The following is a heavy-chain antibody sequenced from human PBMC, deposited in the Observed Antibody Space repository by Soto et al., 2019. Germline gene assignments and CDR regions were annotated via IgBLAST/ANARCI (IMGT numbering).Heavy chain of an antibody. CDR3: ARDLRITMLRGPSPGY. Sequence: HPGGSLRLSCAASGFTFSNYGMHWVRQAPGKGLEWVALIWYDGGNKYYADSVKGRFTISRDNSKNTLYLQMNSLRAEDTAVYYCARDLRITMLRGPSPGYWGQGTLVTVSS. V-gene: IGHV3-33*01. J-gene: IGHJ4*02. CDR1: GFTFSNYG. D-gene: IGHD3-10*01. CDR2: IWYDGGNK.